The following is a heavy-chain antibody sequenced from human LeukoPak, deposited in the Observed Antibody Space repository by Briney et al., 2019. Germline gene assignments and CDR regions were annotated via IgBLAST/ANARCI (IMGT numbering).Heavy chain of an antibody. CDR3: ARGLYSSSAIYFDY. CDR1: GYTFTIYN. Sequence: AASVNLSCNASGYTFTIYNNKWVRQATAQGLEWMGWMNPNSGNTGYAQKFQGRVTITRNTSISTAYMELSSLRSEDTAVYYCARGLYSSSAIYFDYWGQGTLVTVSS. CDR2: MNPNSGNT. V-gene: IGHV1-8*03. D-gene: IGHD6-6*01. J-gene: IGHJ4*02.